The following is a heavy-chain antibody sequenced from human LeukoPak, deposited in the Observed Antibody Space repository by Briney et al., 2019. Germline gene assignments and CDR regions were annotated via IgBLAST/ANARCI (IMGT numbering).Heavy chain of an antibody. CDR2: INSDGSST. V-gene: IGHV3-74*01. J-gene: IGHJ4*02. CDR1: GFTLSSYW. Sequence: GGSLRLSCAASGFTLSSYWMHWVRQAPEKGLVWVSRINSDGSSTGYADSVKGRFTISRDNAKNTLYLQMNSLRVEDTALYYCARGGSGWSDYWGQGTLVTVSS. D-gene: IGHD6-19*01. CDR3: ARGGSGWSDY.